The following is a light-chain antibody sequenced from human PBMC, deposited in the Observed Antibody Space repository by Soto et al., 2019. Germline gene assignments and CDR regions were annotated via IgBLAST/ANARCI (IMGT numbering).Light chain of an antibody. CDR1: QGISSW. CDR2: AAS. J-gene: IGKJ5*01. CDR3: LQANSFPFT. Sequence: DIQMTQSPSSVSASLVDRVTITGLASQGISSWLAWYQQKPGKAPKLLIYAASSLQSGAPSRFSGSGSGTDFILTITSLQPEDFATYYCLQANSFPFTFGQGTRLEIK. V-gene: IGKV1-12*02.